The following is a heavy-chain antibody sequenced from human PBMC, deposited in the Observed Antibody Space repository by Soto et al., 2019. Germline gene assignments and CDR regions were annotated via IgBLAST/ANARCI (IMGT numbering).Heavy chain of an antibody. CDR2: IFWNDDK. Sequence: SGPTLVHPTHPLTLTCTFSGLSLNPRGVGVGWFRQPPGEALEWLAVIFWNDDKRYSPSLKTRHTITKATSNNPVSLTMTHLYLVDTATYYCAYSSFALRHYHCLLNRFDLWGQGTLVTVSS. CDR1: GLSLNPRGVG. V-gene: IGHV2-5*01. CDR3: AYSSFALRHYHCLLNRFDL. D-gene: IGHD3-10*01. J-gene: IGHJ4*02.